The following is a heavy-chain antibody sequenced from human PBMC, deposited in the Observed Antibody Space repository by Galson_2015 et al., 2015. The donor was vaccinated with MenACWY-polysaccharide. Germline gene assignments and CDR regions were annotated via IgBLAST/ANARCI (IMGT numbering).Heavy chain of an antibody. J-gene: IGHJ5*02. CDR2: INHSGST. Sequence: SEPLSLTCAVYGGSFSGYYWSWIRQPPGKGLEWIGEINHSGSTNYNPSLKSRVTISVDTSKNQFSLKLSSVTAADTAVYYCARGGHGFGWFDPWGQGTLVTVSS. V-gene: IGHV4-34*01. D-gene: IGHD3-16*01. CDR1: GGSFSGYY. CDR3: ARGGHGFGWFDP.